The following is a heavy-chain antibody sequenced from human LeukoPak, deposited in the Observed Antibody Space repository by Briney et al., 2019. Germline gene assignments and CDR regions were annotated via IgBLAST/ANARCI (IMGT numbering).Heavy chain of an antibody. Sequence: PGGSLRLSCAASGFTFSSYAMHWVRQAPGKGLEWVAVISYDGSNKYYADSVKGRFTISRDNSKNTLYLQMNSLRAEDTAVYYCAREIGYMVRGARDYWGQGTLVTVSS. V-gene: IGHV3-30-3*01. CDR1: GFTFSSYA. CDR3: AREIGYMVRGARDY. CDR2: ISYDGSNK. J-gene: IGHJ4*02. D-gene: IGHD3-10*01.